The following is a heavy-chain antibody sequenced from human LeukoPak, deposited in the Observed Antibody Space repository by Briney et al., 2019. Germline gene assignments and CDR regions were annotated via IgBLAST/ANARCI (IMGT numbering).Heavy chain of an antibody. CDR1: GFTFSSYS. CDR3: ARGYSYGYSRTDNWFDP. D-gene: IGHD5-18*01. CDR2: ISSSSSTI. Sequence: GGSLRLSCAASGFTFSSYSMNWVRQAPGKGLKWVSYISSSSSTIYYADSVKGRFTISRDNAKNSLYLQMNSLRAEDTAVYYCARGYSYGYSRTDNWFDPWGQGTLVTVSS. J-gene: IGHJ5*02. V-gene: IGHV3-48*01.